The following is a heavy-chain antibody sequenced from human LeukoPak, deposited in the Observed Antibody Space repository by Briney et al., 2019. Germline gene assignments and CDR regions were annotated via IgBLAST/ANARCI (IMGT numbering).Heavy chain of an antibody. CDR2: INSDGSST. V-gene: IGHV3-74*01. D-gene: IGHD3-3*01. Sequence: GGPLRLSCAASGFTFSSYWMHWVRQAPGKGLVWVSRINSDGSSTSYADSVKGRFTISRDNAKNTLYLQMNSLRAEDTAVYYCARQADYDFWSGYFEYLGYWGQGTLVTVSS. CDR3: ARQADYDFWSGYFEYLGY. J-gene: IGHJ4*02. CDR1: GFTFSSYW.